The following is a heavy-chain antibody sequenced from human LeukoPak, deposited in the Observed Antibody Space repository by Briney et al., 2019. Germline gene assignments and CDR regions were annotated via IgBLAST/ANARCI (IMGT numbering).Heavy chain of an antibody. J-gene: IGHJ6*02. D-gene: IGHD3-9*01. CDR3: AKDAGVLRYFDWLLRSYGMDV. CDR1: GFTFSSYA. Sequence: GGSLRLSCAASGFTFSSYAMSWVRQAPGKGPEWVSAISGSGGSTYYADSVKGRFTISRDNSKNTLYPQMNSLRAEDTAVYYCAKDAGVLRYFDWLLRSYGMDVWGQGTTVTVSS. V-gene: IGHV3-23*01. CDR2: ISGSGGST.